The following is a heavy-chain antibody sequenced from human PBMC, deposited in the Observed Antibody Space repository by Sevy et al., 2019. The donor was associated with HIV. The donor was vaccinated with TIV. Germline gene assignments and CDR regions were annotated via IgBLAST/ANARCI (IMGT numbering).Heavy chain of an antibody. V-gene: IGHV3-30*18. D-gene: IGHD3-10*01. J-gene: IGHJ6*02. Sequence: GGSARLSCAASGFTFSSYGMHWVRQAPGKGLEWVAVISYDGSNKYYADSVKGRFTISRDNSKNTLYLQMNSLRAEDTAVYYCAKDALLWFRELSAGMDVWGQGTTVTVSS. CDR2: ISYDGSNK. CDR3: AKDALLWFRELSAGMDV. CDR1: GFTFSSYG.